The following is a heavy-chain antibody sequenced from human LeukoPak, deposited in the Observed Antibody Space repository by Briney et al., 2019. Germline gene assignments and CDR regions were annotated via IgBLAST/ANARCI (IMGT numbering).Heavy chain of an antibody. CDR2: INTNTGNP. CDR3: ARDYDFWSGYYAQFYYGMDV. Sequence: GASVKVSCKASGYTFTSYAMNWVRQAPGQGLEWMGWINTNTGNPTYAQGFTGRFVFSLDTSVSTAYLQISSLKAEDTAVYYCARDYDFWSGYYAQFYYGMDVWGQGTTVTVSS. D-gene: IGHD3-3*01. CDR1: GYTFTSYA. V-gene: IGHV7-4-1*02. J-gene: IGHJ6*02.